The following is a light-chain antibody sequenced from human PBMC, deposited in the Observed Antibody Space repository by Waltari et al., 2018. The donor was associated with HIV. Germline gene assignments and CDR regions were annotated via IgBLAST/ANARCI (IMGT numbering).Light chain of an antibody. CDR2: GVS. CDR3: QQTYSVSIT. Sequence: QLTQSPSSLSASLGDKVTITCRASQNIKTLLNWYQMRPEKAPRLLIYGVSGLPAGVPSRFTGGGSGSDFTLTINNLQPEDFASYFCQQTYSVSITFGPGTRVEI. CDR1: QNIKTL. J-gene: IGKJ5*01. V-gene: IGKV1-39*01.